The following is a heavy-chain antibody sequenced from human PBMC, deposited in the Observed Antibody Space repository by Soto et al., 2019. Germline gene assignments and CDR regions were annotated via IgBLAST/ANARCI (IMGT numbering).Heavy chain of an antibody. V-gene: IGHV4-34*01. CDR1: GGSFSGYY. J-gene: IGHJ5*02. Sequence: SETLSLTCAVYGGSFSGYYWSWIRQPPGKGLEWIGEINHSGSTNYNPSLKSRVTISVDTSKNQFSLKLSSVTAADTAVYYCASLYCSSTSCYSTGPGDWFDPWGQGTLVTVSS. CDR2: INHSGST. CDR3: ASLYCSSTSCYSTGPGDWFDP. D-gene: IGHD2-2*01.